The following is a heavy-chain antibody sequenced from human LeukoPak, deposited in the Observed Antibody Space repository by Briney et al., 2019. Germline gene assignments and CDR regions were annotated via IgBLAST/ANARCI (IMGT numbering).Heavy chain of an antibody. CDR2: ISYDGSNK. J-gene: IGHJ5*02. CDR1: GFTFSSYA. CDR3: ARDSDSSGPNWFDP. Sequence: GGSLRLSCAASGFTFSSYAMQWVRQAPGKGLEWVAVISYDGSNKYYADSVKGRFTISRDNSKNTLYLQMNSLRAEDTAVYYCARDSDSSGPNWFDPWGQGTLVTVSS. D-gene: IGHD3-22*01. V-gene: IGHV3-30-3*01.